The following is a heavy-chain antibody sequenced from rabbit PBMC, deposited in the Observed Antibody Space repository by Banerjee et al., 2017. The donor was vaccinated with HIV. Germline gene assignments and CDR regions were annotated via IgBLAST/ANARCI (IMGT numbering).Heavy chain of an antibody. CDR1: GFPFSEKAV. J-gene: IGHJ4*01. Sequence: EQLEESGGGLVKPGASLTLTCKASGFPFSEKAVMCWVSQAPGKGLEWIRCIYTGNGKTYYASWAKGRFTISKSSSTTVTLQMTSLTAADTATYFCASAYSDIYFSLWGQGTLVTVS. V-gene: IGHV1S45*01. CDR2: IYTGNGKT. CDR3: ASAYSDIYFSL. D-gene: IGHD6-1*01.